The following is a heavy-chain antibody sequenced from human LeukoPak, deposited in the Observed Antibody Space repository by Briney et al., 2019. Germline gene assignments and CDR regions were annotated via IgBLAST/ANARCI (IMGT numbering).Heavy chain of an antibody. V-gene: IGHV4-39*01. D-gene: IGHD2-21*01. CDR2: IYYSGST. CDR1: GGSISSSSYY. Sequence: SETLSLTCTVSGGSISSSSYYWGWIRQPPGKGLEWIGSIYYSGSTYYNPSLKSRVTISVDTSKNQSSLKLSSVTAADTAVYYCARRVVAIYYFDYWGQGTLVTVSS. J-gene: IGHJ4*02. CDR3: ARRVVAIYYFDY.